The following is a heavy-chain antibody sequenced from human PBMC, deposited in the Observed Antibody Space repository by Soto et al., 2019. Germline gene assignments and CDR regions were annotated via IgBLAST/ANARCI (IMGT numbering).Heavy chain of an antibody. CDR1: GYTLTELS. V-gene: IGHV1-24*01. D-gene: IGHD2-15*01. Sequence: ASVKVSCKVSGYTLTELSMHWVRQAPGKGLEWMGGFDPEDGETTYAQKFQGRVTMTEDTSTDTAYMELSSLRSEDTAVYYCATAGHCSGGSCLDWFDPWGQGTLVTVSS. CDR2: FDPEDGET. J-gene: IGHJ5*02. CDR3: ATAGHCSGGSCLDWFDP.